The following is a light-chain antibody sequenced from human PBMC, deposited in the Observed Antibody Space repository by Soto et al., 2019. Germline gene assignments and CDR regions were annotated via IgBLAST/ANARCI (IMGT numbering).Light chain of an antibody. CDR1: SSDVGDYDF. CDR3: SSYTATSTLPI. V-gene: IGLV2-14*01. Sequence: QSALTQPASVSESPGQSITISCTGTSSDVGDYDFVSWYQHYPGKAPQLMIFEVSYRASGVSNRFSGSKSGNTASLTISGLQAEDEADYYCSSYTATSTLPIFGTGTKVTVL. CDR2: EVS. J-gene: IGLJ1*01.